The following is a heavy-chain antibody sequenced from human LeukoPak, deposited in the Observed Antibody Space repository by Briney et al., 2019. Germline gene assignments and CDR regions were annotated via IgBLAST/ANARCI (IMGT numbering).Heavy chain of an antibody. V-gene: IGHV3-49*04. Sequence: GGSLRPSCTASGFTFGDDAMSWVRQAPGKGLEWVGFIRSKAYGGTTEYAASVKGRFTISRDDSKSIAYLQMNSLKTEDTAVYYCTRTISNYGGNSGFDYWGQGTLVTVSS. D-gene: IGHD4-23*01. CDR2: IRSKAYGGTT. CDR3: TRTISNYGGNSGFDY. J-gene: IGHJ4*02. CDR1: GFTFGDDA.